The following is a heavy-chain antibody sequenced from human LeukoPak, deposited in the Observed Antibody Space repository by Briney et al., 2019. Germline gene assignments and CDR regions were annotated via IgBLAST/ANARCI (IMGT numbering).Heavy chain of an antibody. D-gene: IGHD2-8*02. CDR3: ARGRGYCTGVSCDIDY. J-gene: IGHJ4*02. CDR1: GFTFNTYS. V-gene: IGHV3-48*04. Sequence: PGGSLRLSCAASGFTFNTYSMNWVRQAPGKRLEWVSNIISRGDTTHYAASVKGRFTISRDNAKNSVFLHLNSLRGDDTAVYYCARGRGYCTGVSCDIDYWGQGTLVTVSS. CDR2: IISRGDTT.